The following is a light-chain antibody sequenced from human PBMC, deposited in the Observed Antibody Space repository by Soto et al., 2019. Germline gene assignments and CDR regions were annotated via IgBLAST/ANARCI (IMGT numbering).Light chain of an antibody. V-gene: IGKV3-15*01. J-gene: IGKJ1*01. Sequence: EIQMTQSPATLSVSPGGRATISCRASQTVSSYLAWYHQKPGQAPKLLIYGASTLDSGIPARFSGSGSGTEFTLTINSLQSEDFATYYCQQYNNWSEAFGQGTKVDIK. CDR2: GAS. CDR3: QQYNNWSEA. CDR1: QTVSSY.